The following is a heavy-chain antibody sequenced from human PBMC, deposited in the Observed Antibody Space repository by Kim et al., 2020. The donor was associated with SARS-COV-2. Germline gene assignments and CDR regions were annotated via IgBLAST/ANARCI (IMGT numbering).Heavy chain of an antibody. CDR1: GGSISSYY. Sequence: SETLSLTCTVSGGSISSYYWSWIRQPPGKGLEWIGYIYYSGSTNYNPSLKSRVTISVDTSKNQFSLKLSSVTAADTAVYYCARGGGTDYYDSSGYYYSIDYWGPGTLVTVSA. V-gene: IGHV4-59*01. CDR2: IYYSGST. J-gene: IGHJ4*02. D-gene: IGHD3-22*01. CDR3: ARGGGTDYYDSSGYYYSIDY.